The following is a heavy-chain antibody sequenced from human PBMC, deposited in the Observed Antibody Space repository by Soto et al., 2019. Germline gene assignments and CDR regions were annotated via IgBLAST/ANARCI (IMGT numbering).Heavy chain of an antibody. CDR3: ARVRRRSFDI. CDR1: GGSFSGYY. Sequence: QVQLQQWGAGLLKPSETLSLTCAVYGGSFSGYYWSWIRQPPGNWLEWIGEINHSGSTNYNPSLKSRVTISVDTSKNQFSLKLSSVTAADTAVYYCARVRRRSFDIWGRGTMVTVSS. J-gene: IGHJ3*02. V-gene: IGHV4-34*01. CDR2: INHSGST.